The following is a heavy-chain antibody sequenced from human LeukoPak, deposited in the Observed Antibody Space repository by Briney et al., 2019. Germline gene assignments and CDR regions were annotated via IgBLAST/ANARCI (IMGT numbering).Heavy chain of an antibody. CDR3: ARDLAWGYVEQRLGWLDP. V-gene: IGHV1-18*01. CDR1: GYIFTDYG. D-gene: IGHD1/OR15-1a*01. Sequence: ASVKVSCKASGYIFTDYGISWVRQAPGQGLGWMGWISAYNGNTNYAQKFQGRFTMTTDTPTTTAYMELRSLRFDDTAVYYCARDLAWGYVEQRLGWLDPWGQGAQVTVSS. CDR2: ISAYNGNT. J-gene: IGHJ5*02.